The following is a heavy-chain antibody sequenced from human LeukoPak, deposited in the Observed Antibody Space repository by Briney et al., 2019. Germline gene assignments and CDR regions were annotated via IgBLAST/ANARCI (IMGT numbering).Heavy chain of an antibody. Sequence: SETLSLTCTVSGGSISSYYWSWIRQPPGKGLEWIGYIYYSGSTNYNPSLKSRVTISVDTSENQFSLKLSSVTAADTAVYYCARLGSGSSLLFDYWGQGTLVTVSS. D-gene: IGHD1-26*01. CDR3: ARLGSGSSLLFDY. CDR2: IYYSGST. J-gene: IGHJ4*02. V-gene: IGHV4-59*08. CDR1: GGSISSYY.